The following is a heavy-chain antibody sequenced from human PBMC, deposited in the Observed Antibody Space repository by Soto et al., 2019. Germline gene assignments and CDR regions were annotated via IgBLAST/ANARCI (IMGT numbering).Heavy chain of an antibody. CDR2: MYHSGST. D-gene: IGHD6-19*01. V-gene: IGHV4-30-2*01. CDR1: GASISNDAYS. J-gene: IGHJ6*02. CDR3: ARAVAVAPVYSAMDV. Sequence: PSETLSLTCAVSGASISNDAYSWSWIRQPPGKGLEWIGYMYHSGSTYYNPSLKSRVTMSVDRSKNQFSLNLGSVTAADTAVYYCARAVAVAPVYSAMDVWGQGTTVTVSS.